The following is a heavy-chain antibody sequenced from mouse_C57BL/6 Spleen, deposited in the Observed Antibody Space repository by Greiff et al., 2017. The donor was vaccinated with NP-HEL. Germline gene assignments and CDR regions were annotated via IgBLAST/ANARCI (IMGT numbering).Heavy chain of an antibody. CDR3: ARPQNGSSQAGFAY. J-gene: IGHJ3*01. V-gene: IGHV5-6*01. Sequence: DVQLVESGGDLVKPGGSLKLSCAASGFTFSSYGMSWVRQTPDKGLEWVANISSGGSYTYYPDSVKGRFTISRDNAKTTMYLQMSSLKAEDTAMYYCARPQNGSSQAGFAYWGQGTLVTVSA. D-gene: IGHD1-1*01. CDR2: ISSGGSYT. CDR1: GFTFSSYG.